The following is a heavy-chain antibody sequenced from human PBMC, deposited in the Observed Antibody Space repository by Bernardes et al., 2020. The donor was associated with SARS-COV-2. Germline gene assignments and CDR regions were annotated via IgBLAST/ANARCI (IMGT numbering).Heavy chain of an antibody. D-gene: IGHD6-19*01. V-gene: IGHV1-46*01. CDR3: ARDRGIAVTGPFDF. Sequence: ASVKVSCKASGYTFISYYIHWVRQAPGQGLEWMGVINPSGGATTYAQQFRGRVTLTTDTSTSTVYMELSSLRSEDTAMFFCARDRGIAVTGPFDFWGQGTLVTVSS. J-gene: IGHJ4*02. CDR1: GYTFISYY. CDR2: INPSGGAT.